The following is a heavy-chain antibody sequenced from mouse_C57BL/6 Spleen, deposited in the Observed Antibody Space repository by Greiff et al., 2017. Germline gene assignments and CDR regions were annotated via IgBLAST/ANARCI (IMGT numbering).Heavy chain of an antibody. CDR2: ISSGGDYI. CDR1: GFTFSSYA. CDR3: TRGGGNSFAY. D-gene: IGHD2-1*01. J-gene: IGHJ3*01. Sequence: EVHLVESGEGLVKPGGSLKLSCAASGFTFSSYAMSWVRQTPEKRLEWVAYISSGGDYIYYADTVKGRFTISRDNARNTLYLQMSSLQSEDTAMYYCTRGGGNSFAYWGQGTLVTVSA. V-gene: IGHV5-9-1*02.